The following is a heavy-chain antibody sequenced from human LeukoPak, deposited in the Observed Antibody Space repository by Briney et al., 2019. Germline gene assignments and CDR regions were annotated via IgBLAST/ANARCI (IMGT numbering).Heavy chain of an antibody. J-gene: IGHJ4*02. V-gene: IGHV4-39*07. Sequence: SETLSLTCTVSGGSISSSSYYWGWIRQPPGKGLEWIGSIYYSGSTYYNPSLKSRVTISVDTSKNQFSLKLSSVTAADTAVYYCAREWRGGSYFDYWGQGTLVTVSS. CDR3: AREWRGGSYFDY. CDR1: GGSISSSSYY. CDR2: IYYSGST. D-gene: IGHD1-26*01.